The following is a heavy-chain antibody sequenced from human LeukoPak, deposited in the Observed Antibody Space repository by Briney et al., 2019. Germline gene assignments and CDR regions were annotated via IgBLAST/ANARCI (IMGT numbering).Heavy chain of an antibody. CDR2: ISSSSSYI. V-gene: IGHV3-21*01. Sequence: GGSLRLSCAASGFTFSSYSMNWVRQAPGKGLEWVSSISSSSSYIYYADSAKGRFTISRDNAKNSLYLQMNSLRAEDTAVYYCARDFIAVAGTGDWGQGTLVTVSS. CDR1: GFTFSSYS. J-gene: IGHJ4*02. CDR3: ARDFIAVAGTGD. D-gene: IGHD6-19*01.